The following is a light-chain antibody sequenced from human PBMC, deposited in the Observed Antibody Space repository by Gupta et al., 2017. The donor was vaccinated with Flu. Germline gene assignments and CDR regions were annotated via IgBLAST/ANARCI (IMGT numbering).Light chain of an antibody. J-gene: IGLJ2*01. CDR1: RSNIGADYD. CDR2: GNT. CDR3: QSYDTSLSTVV. V-gene: IGLV1-40*01. Sequence: QSVLTQPPSVSGAPGQRVTIPCTGSRSNIGADYDVHWYQHLPGTASKLLIFGNTNRPSGVPDRFSGSKSGTSASLVITGLQAGDEADYYCQSYDTSLSTVVFGGGTKLTVL.